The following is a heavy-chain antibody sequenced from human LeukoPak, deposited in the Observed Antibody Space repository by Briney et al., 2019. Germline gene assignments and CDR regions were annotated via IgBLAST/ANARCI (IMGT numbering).Heavy chain of an antibody. J-gene: IGHJ1*01. CDR2: INHSGST. CDR3: ARKGRWLQLGYFQH. Sequence: PSETLSLTCAVYGGSFSGDYWSWIRQPPGKGLEWIGEINHSGSTNYNPSLKSRATISVETSKNQFSLKLSSVTAADTAVYYCARKGRWLQLGYFQHWGQGTLVTVSS. V-gene: IGHV4-34*01. CDR1: GGSFSGDY. D-gene: IGHD5-24*01.